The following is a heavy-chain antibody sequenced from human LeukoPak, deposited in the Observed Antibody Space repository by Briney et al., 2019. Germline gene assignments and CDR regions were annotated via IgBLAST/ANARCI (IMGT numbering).Heavy chain of an antibody. J-gene: IGHJ3*02. D-gene: IGHD3-22*01. Sequence: ASVKVSCKASGYTFTGYYLHWVRQAPGQGLEWMGWINANTGGTNYAQKFQGKFTMTRDTSITTVYMELSRLAFDDTAVYYCARVFYYYDSSGYYSDAFDIWGQGTMVTVSS. CDR2: INANTGGT. CDR1: GYTFTGYY. CDR3: ARVFYYYDSSGYYSDAFDI. V-gene: IGHV1-2*02.